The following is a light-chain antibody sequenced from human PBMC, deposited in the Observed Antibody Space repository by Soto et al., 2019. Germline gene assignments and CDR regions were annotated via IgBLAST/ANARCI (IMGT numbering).Light chain of an antibody. CDR1: QGIRDA. J-gene: IGKJ2*01. CDR3: LQHSDYPIT. V-gene: IGKV1-17*01. Sequence: DIQMTQSPSSLSASVGDRVTITCRASQGIRDALGWYQQKPGKVPKRLIYSASSLQSVVPSRFSGSGSETGFTLTISSLQPEDFRTYSCLQHSDYPITFGQGTRLEI. CDR2: SAS.